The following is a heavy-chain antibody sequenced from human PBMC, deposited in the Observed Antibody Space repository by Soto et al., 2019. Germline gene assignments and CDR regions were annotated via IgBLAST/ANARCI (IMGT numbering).Heavy chain of an antibody. J-gene: IGHJ6*02. D-gene: IGHD6-19*01. CDR1: GYTFTSYG. V-gene: IGHV1-18*01. CDR2: ISAYNGNT. CDR3: ARDYGETGYSSGGMDV. Sequence: QVQLVQSGAEVKKPGASVKVSCKASGYTFTSYGISWVRQAPGQGLEWMGWISAYNGNTNYAQKLQGRVTMTTDTXTXXAYMELRSLRSDDTAVYYCARDYGETGYSSGGMDVWGQGTTVTVSS.